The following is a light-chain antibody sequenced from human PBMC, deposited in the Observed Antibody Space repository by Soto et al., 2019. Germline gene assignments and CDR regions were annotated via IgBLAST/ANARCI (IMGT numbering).Light chain of an antibody. Sequence: QPVLTQSPSASASLGASVKLTCTLSSGHSSYAIAWHQQQPEKGPRYLMKLNSDGSHNKGDGIPDPFSGSNSGAERYLTISSLQSEDEADYYCQTWGTGIRAFGGGTQLTVL. CDR2: LNSDGSH. CDR1: SGHSSYA. CDR3: QTWGTGIRA. V-gene: IGLV4-69*01. J-gene: IGLJ2*01.